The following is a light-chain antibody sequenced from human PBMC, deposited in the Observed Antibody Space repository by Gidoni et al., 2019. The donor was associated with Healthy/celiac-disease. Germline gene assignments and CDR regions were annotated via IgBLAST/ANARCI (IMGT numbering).Light chain of an antibody. CDR3: AAWDDSLNGLVV. CDR2: SNN. Sequence: QSVLTQPPSASGTPGQRVTISCSGSSSHIGSNTVNWYQQVPGTAPKLLIYSNNQRPSGVPDRFSGSKSGTSASLAISGLQSEDEADYYCAAWDDSLNGLVVFGGGTKLTVL. J-gene: IGLJ2*01. V-gene: IGLV1-44*01. CDR1: SSHIGSNT.